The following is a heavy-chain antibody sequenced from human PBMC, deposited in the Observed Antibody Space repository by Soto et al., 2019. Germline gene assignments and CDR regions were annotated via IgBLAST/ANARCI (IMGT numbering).Heavy chain of an antibody. CDR2: ISNDGGNK. CDR1: GFTFNYYG. D-gene: IGHD6-25*01. CDR3: AKDRGSGDYYFYGMDV. Sequence: GGSLIISCASSGFTFNYYGIHWVRQAPGKGLEWVAVISNDGGNKYYADSVKGRFTISRDNSKNTLSLQMNSLRAEDTAVYYCAKDRGSGDYYFYGMDVWGQGTKVTVSS. V-gene: IGHV3-30*18. J-gene: IGHJ6*02.